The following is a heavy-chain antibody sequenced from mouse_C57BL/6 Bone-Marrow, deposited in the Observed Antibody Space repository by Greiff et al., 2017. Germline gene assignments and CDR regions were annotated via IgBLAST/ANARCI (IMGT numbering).Heavy chain of an antibody. Sequence: QVQLKESGAELARPGASVKLSCKASGYTFTSYGISWVKQRTGQGLEWIGEIYPSSGNTYYNEKFKGKATLTADKSSSTAYMELRSLTSEDSAVYFCAWPFPWFAYWGQGTLVTVSA. CDR2: IYPSSGNT. CDR1: GYTFTSYG. CDR3: AWPFPWFAY. J-gene: IGHJ3*01. V-gene: IGHV1-81*01.